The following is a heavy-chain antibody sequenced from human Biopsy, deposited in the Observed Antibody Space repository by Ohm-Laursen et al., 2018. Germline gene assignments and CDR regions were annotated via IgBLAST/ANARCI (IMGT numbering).Heavy chain of an antibody. Sequence: TLSLTCTVSGGSFTGHYWTWIRQPPGKGLEWIGHISHTGYTSYKSSLKSRVTISLDTSRKHSSLRLTSLAAADTAVYYCARGSNEYGGLYFPHWGQGTLVTVSP. D-gene: IGHD4-23*01. CDR2: ISHTGYT. CDR1: GGSFTGHY. J-gene: IGHJ1*01. CDR3: ARGSNEYGGLYFPH. V-gene: IGHV4-59*11.